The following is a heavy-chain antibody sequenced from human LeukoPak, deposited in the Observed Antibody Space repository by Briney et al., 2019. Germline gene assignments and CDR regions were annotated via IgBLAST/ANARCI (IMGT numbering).Heavy chain of an antibody. D-gene: IGHD1-26*01. Sequence: SETLSLTCTVSGGSISSSSYYWGWIRQPPGKGLDWIGSIYYSGSTYYNPSLKSRVTISVDTSKNQFSLKLSSVTAADTAVYYCATADYYEGSAFDIWGQGTMVTVSS. CDR2: IYYSGST. V-gene: IGHV4-39*07. J-gene: IGHJ3*02. CDR1: GGSISSSSYY. CDR3: ATADYYEGSAFDI.